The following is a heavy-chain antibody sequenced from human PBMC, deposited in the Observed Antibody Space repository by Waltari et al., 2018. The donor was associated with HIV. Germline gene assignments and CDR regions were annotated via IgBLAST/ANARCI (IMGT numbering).Heavy chain of an antibody. Sequence: EVQLVESGGRGVRPGGYLRLSCADYGSSFDDFGMTWVRQVPGEGLEWVSTINFNGAWTGYADSVKCRFIISRDNSKNFVYLEMNNLSGEDTALYYCARGGAVASNWFDPWGQGTLVTVSS. V-gene: IGHV3-20*04. CDR3: ARGGAVASNWFDP. D-gene: IGHD6-19*01. J-gene: IGHJ5*02. CDR1: GSSFDDFG. CDR2: INFNGAWT.